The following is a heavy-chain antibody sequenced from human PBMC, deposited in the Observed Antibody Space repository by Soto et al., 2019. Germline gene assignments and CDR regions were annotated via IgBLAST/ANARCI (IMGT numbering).Heavy chain of an antibody. CDR2: IIPIFGIG. D-gene: IGHD3-3*01. J-gene: IGHJ6*02. Sequence: SVKVSCKASGGTFNRYAISWVRQAPGKGLEWMGGIIPIFGIGNDAQRFQGRVTITADESTGTAYMELSSLRSEDTGVYYCARSAITLFGVVSIPPHYYSEMDGWGQGTTVTVSS. V-gene: IGHV1-69*13. CDR1: GGTFNRYA. CDR3: ARSAITLFGVVSIPPHYYSEMDG.